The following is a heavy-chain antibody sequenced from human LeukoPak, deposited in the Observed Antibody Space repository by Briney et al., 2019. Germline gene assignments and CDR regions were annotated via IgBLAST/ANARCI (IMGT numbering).Heavy chain of an antibody. Sequence: GGSLRLSCAASGFTVSSNYMSWVRQAPGKGLEWVSVIYSGGSTYYADSVKGRFTISRDNTKNSLILQMDSLIAEDTAVYYCARGKTAFDILTGYDSWGQGTLVTVSS. J-gene: IGHJ5*01. CDR1: GFTVSSNY. D-gene: IGHD3-9*01. CDR3: ARGKTAFDILTGYDS. V-gene: IGHV3-53*01. CDR2: IYSGGST.